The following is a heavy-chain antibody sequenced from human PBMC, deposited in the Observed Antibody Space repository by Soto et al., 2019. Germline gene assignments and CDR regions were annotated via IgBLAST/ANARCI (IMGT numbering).Heavy chain of an antibody. CDR1: GGTFSSSA. J-gene: IGHJ6*02. D-gene: IGHD1-7*01. CDR3: ARDKGRQQLGGNYYYITEI. CDR2: IIPLFRTP. Sequence: QVQLVQSGAEVKKPGSSVKVSCKASGGTFSSSAFSWVRQAPGQGLEWMGGIIPLFRTPDYGQRFQGRVTIPADESAGTVYMELRGLRSEDTAVYFCARDKGRQQLGGNYYYITEIWGQGTTVTVSS. V-gene: IGHV1-69*12.